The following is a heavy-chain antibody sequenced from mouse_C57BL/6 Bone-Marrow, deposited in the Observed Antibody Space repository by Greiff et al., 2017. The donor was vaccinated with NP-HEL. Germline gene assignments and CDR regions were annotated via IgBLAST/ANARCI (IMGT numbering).Heavy chain of an antibody. V-gene: IGHV1-82*01. Sequence: QVQLKQSGPELVKPGASVKISCKASGYAFSSSWMNWVKQRPGKGLEWIGRIYPGDGDTNYNGKFKGKATLTADKSSSTAYMQLSSLTSEDSAVYFCARGGWLLRKAYWGQGTLVTVSA. CDR3: ARGGWLLRKAY. CDR2: IYPGDGDT. CDR1: GYAFSSSW. D-gene: IGHD2-3*01. J-gene: IGHJ3*01.